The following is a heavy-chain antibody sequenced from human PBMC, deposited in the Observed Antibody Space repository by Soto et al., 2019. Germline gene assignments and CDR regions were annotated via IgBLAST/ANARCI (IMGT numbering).Heavy chain of an antibody. CDR2: VNPISGGT. CDR3: ARAKNFGSGELDY. J-gene: IGHJ4*02. D-gene: IGHD3-10*01. CDR1: GYTFTGHY. V-gene: IGHV1-2*04. Sequence: QVQLVQSGAEVKKPGASVKVSCKASGYTFTGHYILWVRQAPGQGLEWMGWVNPISGGTIYAQKFLGWVTMTRDTSTSTAYSELRSLTSDATAVYYCARAKNFGSGELDYWGQGTLVTVSS.